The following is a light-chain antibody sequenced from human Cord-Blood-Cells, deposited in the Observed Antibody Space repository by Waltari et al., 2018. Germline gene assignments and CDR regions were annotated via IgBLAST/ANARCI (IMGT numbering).Light chain of an antibody. Sequence: QPVLTQPPSASASLGASVTLTCPLSSGHSNYKVDWYQQTPGTGPRFVMRVGTGGIVGSKGDGIPDRFSVLGSGLNRYLTIKNIQEEDESDYHCGADHGSGSNFVYVFGTGTKVTVL. V-gene: IGLV9-49*01. J-gene: IGLJ1*01. CDR3: GADHGSGSNFVYV. CDR2: VGTGGIVG. CDR1: SGHSNYK.